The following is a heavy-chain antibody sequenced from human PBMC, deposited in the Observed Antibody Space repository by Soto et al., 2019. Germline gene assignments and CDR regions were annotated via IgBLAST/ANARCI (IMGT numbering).Heavy chain of an antibody. V-gene: IGHV3-48*02. D-gene: IGHD3-10*01. Sequence: EVQLVESGGGLVQPGGSLRLSCAASGFTFSLYSISWVHQYPGKVLEWVSYISRSSTGIHYADSVKGRFTISRDDATHSMHLQMNSLRDGDTAVYYCARAVTWGLDVWCQGTTVSISS. J-gene: IGHJ6*02. CDR2: ISRSSTGI. CDR3: ARAVTWGLDV. CDR1: GFTFSLYS.